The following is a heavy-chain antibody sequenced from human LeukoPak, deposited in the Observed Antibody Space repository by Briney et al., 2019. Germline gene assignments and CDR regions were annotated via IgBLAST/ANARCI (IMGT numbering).Heavy chain of an antibody. CDR3: AKPYGGNSGVCDY. Sequence: GGSLRLSCAASGFTFSSYAMTWVRQAPGKGLEWLSTISGSGGSTYSADSVKGRFTISRDGSKNTPYLQMNSLRAEDTAIYYCAKPYGGNSGVCDYWGQGTLVTVSS. D-gene: IGHD4-23*01. J-gene: IGHJ4*02. V-gene: IGHV3-23*01. CDR2: ISGSGGST. CDR1: GFTFSSYA.